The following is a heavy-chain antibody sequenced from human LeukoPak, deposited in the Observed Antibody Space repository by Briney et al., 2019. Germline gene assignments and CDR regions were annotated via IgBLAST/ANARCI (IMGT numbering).Heavy chain of an antibody. V-gene: IGHV3-11*01. D-gene: IGHD2-2*01. J-gene: IGHJ4*02. Sequence: PGGSLRLSCAASGLTFSDYYMSWIRQAPGKGLEWVSYISSSGSTIYYADSVKGRFTISRDNAKNSLYLQMNSLRAEDTAVYYCAREGLALPAAALGYWGQGTLVTVSS. CDR1: GLTFSDYY. CDR2: ISSSGSTI. CDR3: AREGLALPAAALGY.